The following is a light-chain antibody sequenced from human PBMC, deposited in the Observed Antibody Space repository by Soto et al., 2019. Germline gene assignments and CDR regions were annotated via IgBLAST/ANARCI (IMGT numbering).Light chain of an antibody. CDR1: QSVSTDY. V-gene: IGKV3-20*01. CDR3: QQYGHSPWTT. Sequence: EIVGTQSPGTLSLSPGERETLSCLSSQSVSTDYLAWYQQKPGQAPRLLIPGASSRATGIPDRFSGSGSGTDFTLTIIRLEPEDFAVYYCQQYGHSPWTTFGQGTKLDIK. J-gene: IGKJ1*01. CDR2: GAS.